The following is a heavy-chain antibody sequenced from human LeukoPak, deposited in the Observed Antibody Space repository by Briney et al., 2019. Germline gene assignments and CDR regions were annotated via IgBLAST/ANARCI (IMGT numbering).Heavy chain of an antibody. J-gene: IGHJ4*02. CDR1: GDSFIGYF. D-gene: IGHD3-22*01. CDR3: ARTSGFFDSSGFYQQNPYYFQY. V-gene: IGHV4-34*01. CDR2: INHSGRT. Sequence: PAETLSLTCAASGDSFIGYFWTWIRQAPGKGLEWIGDINHSGRTNYNPSLQRRVSVSVDTSKNQFPLNVTSVTGADTAVYYCARTSGFFDSSGFYQQNPYYFQYWGQGVLVTVSS.